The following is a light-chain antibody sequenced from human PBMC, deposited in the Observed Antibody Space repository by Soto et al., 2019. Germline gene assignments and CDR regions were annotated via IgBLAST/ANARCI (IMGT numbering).Light chain of an antibody. CDR3: QHYNIVPRT. J-gene: IGKJ1*01. V-gene: IGKV3-15*01. CDR1: QRVSSN. CDR2: GAY. Sequence: EILMTHSPATLSVSPGERATLSFSASQRVSSNLAWYQKQPGQAPRLLIYGAYTRATGIPARFSGSGSGTEFTLTISSLQPEDFAVYYCQHYNIVPRTFGQGPKVEIK.